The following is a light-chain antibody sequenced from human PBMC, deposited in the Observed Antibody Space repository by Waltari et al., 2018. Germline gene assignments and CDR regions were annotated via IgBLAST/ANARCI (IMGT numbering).Light chain of an antibody. Sequence: QSALTQPASVSGSPGQSITISCTGTSSDVGAYTYVSWYQQHPGKAPKLMIDDVSNRPSGVSNRFSGSKSGNTASLTISGLQAEDEADYYCSSYIDSSTLELFGGGTSLTVL. CDR3: SSYIDSSTLEL. CDR2: DVS. CDR1: SSDVGAYTY. J-gene: IGLJ2*01. V-gene: IGLV2-14*03.